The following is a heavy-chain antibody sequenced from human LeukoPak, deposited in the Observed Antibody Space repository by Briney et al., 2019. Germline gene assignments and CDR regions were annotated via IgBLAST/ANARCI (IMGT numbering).Heavy chain of an antibody. D-gene: IGHD6-13*01. V-gene: IGHV1-2*02. CDR2: INPNSGGT. CDR3: ARDIRGIAAAGDKYNWFDP. Sequence: GASVKVSCKASGYTFTGYYMHWVRQAPGQGLEWMGWINPNSGGTNYAQKFQGRITMTRDTSISTAYMELSRLRSDDTAVYYCARDIRGIAAAGDKYNWFDPWGQGTLVTVSS. J-gene: IGHJ5*02. CDR1: GYTFTGYY.